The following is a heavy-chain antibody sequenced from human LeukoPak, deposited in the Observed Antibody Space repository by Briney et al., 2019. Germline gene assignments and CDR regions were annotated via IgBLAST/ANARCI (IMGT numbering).Heavy chain of an antibody. J-gene: IGHJ4*02. Sequence: SETLSLTCTVSGGSFSSSTYYWGWIRQPPGKGLEWIGSIYDSGSTHYNPSLKSRVTISVDTSKNQFSLKLSSVAAADTAVYYCARGKNYYGSYYFDYWGQGTLVTVSS. D-gene: IGHD3-10*01. V-gene: IGHV4-39*01. CDR2: IYDSGST. CDR1: GGSFSSSTYY. CDR3: ARGKNYYGSYYFDY.